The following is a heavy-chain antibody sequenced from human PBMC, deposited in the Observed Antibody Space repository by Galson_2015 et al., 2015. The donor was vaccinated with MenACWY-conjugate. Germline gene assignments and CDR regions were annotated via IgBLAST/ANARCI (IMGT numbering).Heavy chain of an antibody. CDR1: GFTFSSYS. CDR2: ISSSSSAI. CDR3: AREGPFGMIAPQMAFDI. Sequence: SLRLSCAASGFTFSSYSMNWVRQAPGKGLEWVSYISSSSSAIYYADSVKGRFTISRDNAKNSLYLQMNSLRDEDTAVYYCAREGPFGMIAPQMAFDIWGQGTMVTVSS. V-gene: IGHV3-48*02. J-gene: IGHJ3*02. D-gene: IGHD3-22*01.